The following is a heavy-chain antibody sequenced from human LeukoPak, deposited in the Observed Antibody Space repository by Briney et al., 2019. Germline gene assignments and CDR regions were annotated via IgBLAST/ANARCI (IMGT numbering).Heavy chain of an antibody. V-gene: IGHV4-34*01. D-gene: IGHD4-11*01. CDR1: GGSFSGYY. J-gene: IGHJ4*02. CDR2: INHSGST. CDR3: ARGDYSNYGIDY. Sequence: SETLSLTCAVYGGSFSGYYWSWIRQPPGKGLEWIGEINHSGSTSYNPSLKSRVTISVDTSKNQFSLKLSSVTAADTAVYYCARGDYSNYGIDYWGQGTLVTVSS.